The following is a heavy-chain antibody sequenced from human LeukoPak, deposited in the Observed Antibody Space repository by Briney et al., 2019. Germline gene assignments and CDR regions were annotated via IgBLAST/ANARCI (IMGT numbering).Heavy chain of an antibody. CDR1: GYSFTSYW. Sequence: GESVKISCKGSGYSFTSYWIGLVRQILGKGLERMGIIYPGDSDTRYSPSFQGQDTISADKSISTAYLQWSSLKASDTAMYYCARSEGYSYAGFDYWGQGTLVTVSS. CDR3: ARSEGYSYAGFDY. V-gene: IGHV5-51*01. CDR2: IYPGDSDT. J-gene: IGHJ4*02. D-gene: IGHD5-18*01.